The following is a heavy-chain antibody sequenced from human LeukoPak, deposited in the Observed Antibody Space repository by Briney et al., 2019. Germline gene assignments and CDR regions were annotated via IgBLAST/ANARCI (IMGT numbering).Heavy chain of an antibody. Sequence: PGGSLRLSCAASGFTFSSYWMSWVRQAPGKGLEWVANIKQDGSEKYYVDSVKGRFTISRDNAKNSLYLQMNSLRAEDTAVYYCARDLTPYSWGMDVWGQGTTVTVSS. D-gene: IGHD2-15*01. CDR3: ARDLTPYSWGMDV. CDR1: GFTFSSYW. V-gene: IGHV3-7*01. J-gene: IGHJ6*02. CDR2: IKQDGSEK.